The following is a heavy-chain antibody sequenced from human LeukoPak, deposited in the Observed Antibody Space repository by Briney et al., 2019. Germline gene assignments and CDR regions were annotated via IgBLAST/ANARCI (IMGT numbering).Heavy chain of an antibody. Sequence: SEPLSLTCTVSGGSISSSYWSWIRQPPGKGLEWIGYIYNSGSTSYNPSLKSRVTISLDTSKNQCSLRLSSVTAADTAVYYCARGATAWVHFDSWGQGTLVTVSS. CDR1: GGSISSSY. CDR2: IYNSGST. D-gene: IGHD1-26*01. J-gene: IGHJ4*02. CDR3: ARGATAWVHFDS. V-gene: IGHV4-59*01.